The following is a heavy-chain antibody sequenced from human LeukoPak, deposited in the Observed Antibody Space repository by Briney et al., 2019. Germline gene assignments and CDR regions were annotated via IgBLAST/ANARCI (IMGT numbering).Heavy chain of an antibody. D-gene: IGHD3-22*01. J-gene: IGHJ3*02. V-gene: IGHV4-30-2*01. CDR2: INHSGST. CDR1: GGSISSGGYS. Sequence: PSQTLSLTCAVSGGSISSGGYSWSWIRQPPGKGLEWIGEINHSGSTNYNPSLKSRVTISVDTSKNQFSLKLSSVTAADTAVYYCARGWYYYDSSGESGAFDIWGQGTMVTVSS. CDR3: ARGWYYYDSSGESGAFDI.